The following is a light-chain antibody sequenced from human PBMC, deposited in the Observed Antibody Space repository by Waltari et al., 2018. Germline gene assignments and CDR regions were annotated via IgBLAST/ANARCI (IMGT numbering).Light chain of an antibody. CDR3: QQYVRLPAT. V-gene: IGKV3-20*01. Sequence: IVLTQPPGTLFLSSGETAPLSCRASQSVSRSLAWYQQKPGQAPKPLIYWASTRATGIPDRFTGSGSVTDFSLTISSLEPEDFAIYFCQQYVRLPATFGQGTKVEIK. J-gene: IGKJ1*01. CDR2: WAS. CDR1: QSVSRS.